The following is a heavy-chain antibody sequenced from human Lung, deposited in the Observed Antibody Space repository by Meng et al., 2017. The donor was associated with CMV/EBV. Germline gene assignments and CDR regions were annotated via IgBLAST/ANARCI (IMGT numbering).Heavy chain of an antibody. CDR2: ITPILDVP. J-gene: IGHJ4*02. CDR1: GGTFSTYT. D-gene: IGHD3-22*01. Sequence: SVKVSCKTSGGTFSTYTISWVRQAPGQGLEWMGRITPILDVPNYTQKFQGRLTITADKLTSTAYMELSSLRSEDTAMYYCARDLGYFYGSSAYGYDYWGQGTLVTSPQ. V-gene: IGHV1-69*04. CDR3: ARDLGYFYGSSAYGYDY.